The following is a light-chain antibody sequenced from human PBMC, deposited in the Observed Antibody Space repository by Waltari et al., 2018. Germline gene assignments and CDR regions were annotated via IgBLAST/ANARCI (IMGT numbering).Light chain of an antibody. CDR2: DVS. CDR3: SSYTSSSTLV. J-gene: IGLJ2*01. V-gene: IGLV2-14*01. Sequence: QSALTQPASVSGAPGQSTTISCTGTSSDVGRYNYVPWYQQHPGKPPKLMIYDVSKRPSGVSNRFSGSKSGNTASLTISGLQAEDEADYYCSSYTSSSTLVFGGGTKLTVL. CDR1: SSDVGRYNY.